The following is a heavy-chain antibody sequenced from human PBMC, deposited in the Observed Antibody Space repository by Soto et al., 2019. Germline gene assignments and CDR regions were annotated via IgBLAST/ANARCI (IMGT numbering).Heavy chain of an antibody. CDR3: AASQQFAY. J-gene: IGHJ4*02. V-gene: IGHV1-18*01. D-gene: IGHD6-13*01. CDR1: GYTFTNYG. CDR2: INTYNGET. Sequence: QVQLVQSGAEVKKPGASVKVSCKTSGYTFTNYGFNWVRQAPGQGLEWMGWINTYNGETNYAQKFQGRVTITTDTSTSTAYMELRGLRSDDTAIYYCAASQQFAYWGQGTLVSVSS.